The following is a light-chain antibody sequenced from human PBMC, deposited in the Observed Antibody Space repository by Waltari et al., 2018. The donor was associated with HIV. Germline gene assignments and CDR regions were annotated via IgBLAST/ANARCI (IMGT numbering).Light chain of an antibody. V-gene: IGLV1-40*01. Sequence: QSVLTQPPSVSGAPGQRVTISCTGSSSNIGAGYDIHWYQQLPGTAPKRLIYGDSDRASGVPDRFSGSKSGTSASLAITGLQAEDEADYYCQSFDNSLSGWVFGGGTKLTVL. CDR2: GDS. J-gene: IGLJ3*02. CDR1: SSNIGAGYD. CDR3: QSFDNSLSGWV.